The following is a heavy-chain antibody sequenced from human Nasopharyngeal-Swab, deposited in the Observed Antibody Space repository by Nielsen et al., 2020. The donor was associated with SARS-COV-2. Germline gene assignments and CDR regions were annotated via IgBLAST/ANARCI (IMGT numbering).Heavy chain of an antibody. V-gene: IGHV1-46*01. CDR3: ARGGECSSTSCYMINYYYYMDV. CDR1: GYTFTSYY. Sequence: ASVKVSCKASGYTFTSYYMHWVRQAPGQGLEWMGIINPSGGSTSYAQKFQGRVTMTRDTSTSTVYMELSSLRSEDTAVYYCARGGECSSTSCYMINYYYYMDVRGKGTTVTVSS. CDR2: INPSGGST. J-gene: IGHJ6*03. D-gene: IGHD2-2*01.